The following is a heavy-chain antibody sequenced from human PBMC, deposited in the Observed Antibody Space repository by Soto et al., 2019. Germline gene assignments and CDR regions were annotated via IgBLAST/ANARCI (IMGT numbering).Heavy chain of an antibody. CDR1: GYTFTSYA. J-gene: IGHJ1*01. V-gene: IGHV1-3*01. D-gene: IGHD1-26*01. Sequence: QVQLVQSGAEVKKPGASVKVSCKASGYTFTSYAMHWVRQAPGQRLEWMGWINAGNGNTKYSQKFQGRVTITRDTSASTAYMELSSLRSEDTAVYYCARAHSGSYDGDEYFQHWGQGTLVTVSS. CDR2: INAGNGNT. CDR3: ARAHSGSYDGDEYFQH.